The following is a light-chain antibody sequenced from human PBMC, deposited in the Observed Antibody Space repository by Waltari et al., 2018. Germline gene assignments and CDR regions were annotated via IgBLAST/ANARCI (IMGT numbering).Light chain of an antibody. V-gene: IGKV1-39*01. CDR3: QQNYDVALT. CDR2: AAS. Sequence: DIPFTQSPSSLSASVRARVHFTCRASQSIRTSLDWYQQKPGKAPNLLIYAASSLQSGVPLRFSGSGSGTDYTLTISSLQPEDFGTYYCQQNYDVALTFGGGTKVDI. CDR1: QSIRTS. J-gene: IGKJ4*01.